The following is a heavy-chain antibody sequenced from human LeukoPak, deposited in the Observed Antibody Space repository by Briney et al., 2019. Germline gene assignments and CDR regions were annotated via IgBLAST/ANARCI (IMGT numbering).Heavy chain of an antibody. CDR2: IWYDGTNK. CDR3: ARDPGPTLVRGVISNFDY. CDR1: GFTFSSYG. Sequence: PGGSLRLSCAASGFTFSSYGMHWVRQAPGKGLEWVAVIWYDGTNKYYADSVKGRFTISRDKSKNTLELQMNSLRVEDTAVYYCARDPGPTLVRGVISNFDYWGQGTLVTVSS. D-gene: IGHD3-10*01. V-gene: IGHV3-33*01. J-gene: IGHJ4*02.